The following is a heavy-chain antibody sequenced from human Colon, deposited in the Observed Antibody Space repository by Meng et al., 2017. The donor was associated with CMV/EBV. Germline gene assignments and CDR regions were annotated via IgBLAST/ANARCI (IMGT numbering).Heavy chain of an antibody. Sequence: AGSLRLSCEVSGFNFRSSAMSWVRQAPGKGLEWVSSISGAGTATFYADSVKGRFTISRDTPKNTLFLQLNSLRAEDTAVYYCARGVTAVGQRHYFDHWGQGTQVTVSS. J-gene: IGHJ4*02. D-gene: IGHD3-10*01. CDR3: ARGVTAVGQRHYFDH. CDR2: ISGAGTAT. CDR1: GFNFRSSA. V-gene: IGHV3-23*01.